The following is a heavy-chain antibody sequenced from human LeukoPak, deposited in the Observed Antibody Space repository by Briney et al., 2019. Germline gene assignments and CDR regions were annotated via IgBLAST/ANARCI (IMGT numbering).Heavy chain of an antibody. CDR1: GGSFSGYY. D-gene: IGHD2-8*01. V-gene: IGHV4-34*01. CDR2: INHSGST. Sequence: SETLSLTCAVYGGSFSGYYWSWIRQPPGKGLEWIGEINHSGSTNYNPSLKSRVTISVDTSKNQFSLQLTSVTAADTAVYYCARTPTNTATPSWGQGTLVTVSS. CDR3: ARTPTNTATPS. J-gene: IGHJ5*02.